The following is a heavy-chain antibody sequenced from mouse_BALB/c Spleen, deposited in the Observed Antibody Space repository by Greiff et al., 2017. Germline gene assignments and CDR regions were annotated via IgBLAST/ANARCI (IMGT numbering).Heavy chain of an antibody. V-gene: IGHV5-6-3*01. CDR1: GFTFSSYG. CDR2: INSNGGST. D-gene: IGHD2-4*01. CDR3: ARGIYYDYGDFAY. Sequence: EVQRVESGGGLVQPGGSLKLSCAASGFTFSSYGMSWVRQTPDKRLELVATINSNGGSTYYPDSVKGRFTISRDNAKNTLYLQMSSLKSEDTAMYYCARGIYYDYGDFAYWGQGTLVTVSA. J-gene: IGHJ3*01.